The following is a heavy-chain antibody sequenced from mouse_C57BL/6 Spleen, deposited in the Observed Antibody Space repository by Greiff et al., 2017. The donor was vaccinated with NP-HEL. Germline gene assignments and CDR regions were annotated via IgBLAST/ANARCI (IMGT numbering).Heavy chain of an antibody. CDR3: ARRLAWTLYFDG. J-gene: IGHJ1*03. V-gene: IGHV5-17*03. D-gene: IGHD1-1*01. CDR1: GFTFSDYG. CDR2: ISSGSSNI. Sequence: EVKVVESGGGLVKPGGSLKLSCAASGFTFSDYGMHWVRQAPEKGLEWVAYISSGSSNIYYADTVKGRFTISRDNAKNTLYLQMTVLKSEDRAMYYCARRLAWTLYFDGWGTGTTVTVSS.